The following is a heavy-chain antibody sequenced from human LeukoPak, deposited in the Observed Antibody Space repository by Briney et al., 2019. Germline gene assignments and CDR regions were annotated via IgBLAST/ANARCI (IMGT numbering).Heavy chain of an antibody. D-gene: IGHD6-19*01. V-gene: IGHV1-69*01. J-gene: IGHJ4*02. CDR2: IIPIFGTA. CDR1: GGTFSSYA. Sequence: SVKVSCKASGGTFSSYAISWVRQAPGQGLEWMGGIIPIFGTANYAQKFQGRVTITADESTSTAYMELSSLKSVDTAVYYCARLPHSSGWYRGYYFDYWGQGTLVTVSS. CDR3: ARLPHSSGWYRGYYFDY.